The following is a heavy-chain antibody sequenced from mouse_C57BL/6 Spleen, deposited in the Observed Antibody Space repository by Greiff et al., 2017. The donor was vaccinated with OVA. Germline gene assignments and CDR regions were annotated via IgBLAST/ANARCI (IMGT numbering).Heavy chain of an antibody. Sequence: DVQLVESGGDLVKPGGSLKLSCAASGFTFSSYGLSWVRQTPDKRLEWVATISSGGSYTYYPDSVKGRFTISRDNAKNTLYLQMSSLKSEDTAMYYCARQNSAWFAYWGQGTLVTVSA. CDR2: ISSGGSYT. J-gene: IGHJ3*01. CDR1: GFTFSSYG. CDR3: ARQNSAWFAY. V-gene: IGHV5-6*01.